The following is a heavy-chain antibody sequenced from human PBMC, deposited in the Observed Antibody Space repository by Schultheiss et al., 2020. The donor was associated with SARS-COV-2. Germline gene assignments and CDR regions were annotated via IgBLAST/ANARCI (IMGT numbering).Heavy chain of an antibody. CDR3: ARVLELPPNWFDP. CDR1: GGSISSGGYS. D-gene: IGHD1-7*01. V-gene: IGHV4-31*11. Sequence: SETLSLTCAVSGGSISSGGYSWSWIRQHPGKGLEWIGSIYYSGSTNYNPSLKSRVTISVDTSKNQFSLKLSSVTAADTAVYYCARVLELPPNWFDPWGQGTLVTVSS. J-gene: IGHJ5*02. CDR2: IYYSGST.